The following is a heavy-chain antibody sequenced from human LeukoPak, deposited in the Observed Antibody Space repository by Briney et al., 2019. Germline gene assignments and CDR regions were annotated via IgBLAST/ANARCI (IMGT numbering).Heavy chain of an antibody. CDR1: GFSFSSFS. Sequence: GGSLRLTCAASGFSFSSFSMNWVRQAPGKGLEWVSYISSSSSTIYYADSVKGRFTISRDNAKNSLYLQMNSLRAGDTAVYYCAKVQYSSSWYYFDYWGQGTLVTVSS. CDR3: AKVQYSSSWYYFDY. V-gene: IGHV3-48*01. CDR2: ISSSSSTI. D-gene: IGHD6-13*01. J-gene: IGHJ4*02.